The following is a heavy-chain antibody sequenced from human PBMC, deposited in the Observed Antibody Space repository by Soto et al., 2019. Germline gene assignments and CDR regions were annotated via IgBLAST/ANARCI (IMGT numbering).Heavy chain of an antibody. J-gene: IGHJ4*02. D-gene: IGHD2-21*02. V-gene: IGHV3-33*01. Sequence: LRLSCAASGFPFNNYAMHWVRQAPGKGLEWVAVIWHDGSNEHYADSVKGRFRIARDNSNNTLYLQMNSLRGEDTALYYCARDDVSMVTTFLDYWGLGTLVTVSS. CDR2: IWHDGSNE. CDR1: GFPFNNYA. CDR3: ARDDVSMVTTFLDY.